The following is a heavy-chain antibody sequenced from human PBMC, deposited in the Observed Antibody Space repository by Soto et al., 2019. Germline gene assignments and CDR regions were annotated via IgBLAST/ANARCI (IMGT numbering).Heavy chain of an antibody. CDR3: ARSDFWSGYYTDY. D-gene: IGHD3-3*01. V-gene: IGHV4-30-4*08. CDR1: GGSISSGDYH. Sequence: SETLSLTCTVSGGSISSGDYHWSWIRQPPGKGLEWIGFVYYTGNTYYNPSLKSRLTISVDTSKNQFSLKLSSVTAAYTAVYYCARSDFWSGYYTDYWGQGTQVTVSS. CDR2: VYYTGNT. J-gene: IGHJ4*02.